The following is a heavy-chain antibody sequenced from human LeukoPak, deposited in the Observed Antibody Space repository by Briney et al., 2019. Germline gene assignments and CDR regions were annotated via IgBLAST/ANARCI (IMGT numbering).Heavy chain of an antibody. CDR1: GGTFTSYS. CDR2: IIVIFGTP. D-gene: IGHD5-18*01. CDR3: ARDVDSSMVTNWFDS. V-gene: IGHV1-69*13. J-gene: IGHJ5*01. Sequence: SVKVSCKASGGTFTSYSFSWVRQAPGQGLEWLGGIIVIFGTPNYPQKFHGRVTITADESTSTVYMELSSLRSEDTAMYYCARDVDSSMVTNWFDSWGQGTLVTVSS.